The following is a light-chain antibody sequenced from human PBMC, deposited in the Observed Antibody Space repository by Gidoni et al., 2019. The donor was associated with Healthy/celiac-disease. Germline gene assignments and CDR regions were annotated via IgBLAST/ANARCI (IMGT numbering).Light chain of an antibody. Sequence: QSALPQPASVSASPGQSITISCTGPSSDVGGYNYVSWYQQHPGKAPKLMIYDVSNRPSGVSNRFSGSKSGNTASLTISGLQAEDEADYYCSSYTSSSTYVFGTGTKVTVL. CDR3: SSYTSSSTYV. CDR1: SSDVGGYNY. J-gene: IGLJ1*01. CDR2: DVS. V-gene: IGLV2-14*03.